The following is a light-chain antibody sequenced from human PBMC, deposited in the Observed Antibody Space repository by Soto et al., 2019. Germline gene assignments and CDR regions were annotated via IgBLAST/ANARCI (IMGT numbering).Light chain of an antibody. V-gene: IGKV3-20*01. Sequence: EIVLTQSPGTLSLSPGERATLSCRASQSISNSYLAWYQQKPGQTPRLLIYGASSRATGIPDRFSGSGSVTDFTLTISRLEPEDFAVYFCQQYGSSPRTFGQGTKVDIK. J-gene: IGKJ1*01. CDR2: GAS. CDR3: QQYGSSPRT. CDR1: QSISNSY.